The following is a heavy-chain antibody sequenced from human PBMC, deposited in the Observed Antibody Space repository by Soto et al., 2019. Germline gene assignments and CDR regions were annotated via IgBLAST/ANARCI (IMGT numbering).Heavy chain of an antibody. CDR3: ARDVSLNYYDGTFSYYALDV. V-gene: IGHV1-69*01. Sequence: QVQLGQSGAEVKKPGSSVKVSCKTSGGSFSGHAISWVRQAPGQGLEWMGGIIPFFKGTNYAQKFQGRVTITADDSTSTAYMDLYSLRSEDTAVYYCARDVSLNYYDGTFSYYALDVWGQGTTVTVSS. D-gene: IGHD3-22*01. CDR2: IIPFFKGT. CDR1: GGSFSGHA. J-gene: IGHJ6*02.